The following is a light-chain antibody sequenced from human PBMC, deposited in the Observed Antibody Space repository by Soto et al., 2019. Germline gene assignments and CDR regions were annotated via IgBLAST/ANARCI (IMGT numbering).Light chain of an antibody. J-gene: IGLJ1*01. CDR2: NNN. CDR3: AAWDDNNSDYV. CDR1: SSNIGSNT. Sequence: QSVLTQPPSASETPGQRVTISCSGSSSNIGSNTVNWYQQLPGTAPKLLIYNNNQRPSGVPDRFSGSKSGTSASLAISGLQSEDEADYYCAAWDDNNSDYVFGTGTKVTVL. V-gene: IGLV1-44*01.